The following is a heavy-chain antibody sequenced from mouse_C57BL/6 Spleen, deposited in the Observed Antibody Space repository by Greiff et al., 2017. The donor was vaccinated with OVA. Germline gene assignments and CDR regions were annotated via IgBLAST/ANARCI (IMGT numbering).Heavy chain of an antibody. CDR2: IHPSGSGT. CDR3: TRGSQEDVDV. V-gene: IGHV1-74*01. CDR1: GYTFTSYW. Sequence: QVQLQQPGAELVKPGASVKVSCKASGYTFTSYWMHWVKQRPGQGLEWIGRIHPSGSGTNYNQKFKGKATLTVDKSSSTAYMQLSSLTSEDSAVDYCTRGSQEDVDVWGTGTTVTVSS. D-gene: IGHD1-1*02. J-gene: IGHJ1*03.